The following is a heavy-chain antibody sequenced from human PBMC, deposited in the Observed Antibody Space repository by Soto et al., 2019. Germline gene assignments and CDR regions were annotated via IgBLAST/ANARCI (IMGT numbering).Heavy chain of an antibody. Sequence: GGSLRLSCAASGFTFGSYWMSWVRQAPGKGLEWVANINPGGRQKNYVDSVKGRFSISRDDAEKSHHLQMNSLRVEDTAVYYCAKYGSGNYGAYALDIWGQGTMVTVSS. CDR2: INPGGRQK. J-gene: IGHJ3*02. D-gene: IGHD3-10*01. CDR3: AKYGSGNYGAYALDI. V-gene: IGHV3-7*01. CDR1: GFTFGSYW.